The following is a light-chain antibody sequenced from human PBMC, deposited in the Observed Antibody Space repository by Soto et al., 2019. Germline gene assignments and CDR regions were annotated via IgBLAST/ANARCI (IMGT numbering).Light chain of an antibody. CDR1: SGHSSYA. CDR2: LNSDGSH. Sequence: QSVLTQSPSASASLGASVKLTCTLSSGHSSYAIAWHQQQPEKGPRYLMKLNSDGSHSKGDGIPDRFSGSSSGAERYLTISSLQSEDEADYYCQTWGTGGVVFGGGTKLTV. J-gene: IGLJ2*01. V-gene: IGLV4-69*01. CDR3: QTWGTGGVV.